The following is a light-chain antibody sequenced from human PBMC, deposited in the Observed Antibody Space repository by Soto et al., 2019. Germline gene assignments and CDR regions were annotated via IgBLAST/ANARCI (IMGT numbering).Light chain of an antibody. CDR1: SGDIGSYTY. J-gene: IGLJ2*01. V-gene: IGLV2-14*01. CDR3: SSYTTNSPPVV. CDR2: EVT. Sequence: QSALTQPASVSGSPGQSITISCTGTSGDIGSYTYVSWYQQYPGKAPKLLISEVTNRPSGVSNRFSGSKSGNTASLTTSGLQAEDEAHYYCSSYTTNSPPVVFGGGTKLTVL.